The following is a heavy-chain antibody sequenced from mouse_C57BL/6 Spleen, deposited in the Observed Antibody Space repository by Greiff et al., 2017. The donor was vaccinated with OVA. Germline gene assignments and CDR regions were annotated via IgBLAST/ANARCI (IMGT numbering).Heavy chain of an antibody. CDR2: IWRGGST. V-gene: IGHV2-5*01. D-gene: IGHD1-1*01. CDR3: AKNYYGSPGAMDY. Sequence: VKLMESGPGLVQPSQSLSITCTVSGFSLTSYGVHWVRQSPGKGLEWLGVIWRGGSTDYNAAFMSRLSITKDNSKSQVFFKMNSLQADDTAIYYCAKNYYGSPGAMDYWGQGTSVTVSS. J-gene: IGHJ4*01. CDR1: GFSLTSYG.